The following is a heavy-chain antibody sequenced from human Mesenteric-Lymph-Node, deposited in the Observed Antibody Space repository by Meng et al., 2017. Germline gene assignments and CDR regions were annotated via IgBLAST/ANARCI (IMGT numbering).Heavy chain of an antibody. CDR3: ATGYSASPPRGDY. CDR2: ISSSGRDI. J-gene: IGHJ4*02. D-gene: IGHD4/OR15-4a*01. Sequence: GESLKISCAASGFTFSAYSMNWVRQAPGKGLEWVSSISSSGRDIYYADSLKGRSTISRDNAKNSLYLQMNSLRAEDTAVYYCATGYSASPPRGDYWGQGTLVTVSS. V-gene: IGHV3-21*01. CDR1: GFTFSAYS.